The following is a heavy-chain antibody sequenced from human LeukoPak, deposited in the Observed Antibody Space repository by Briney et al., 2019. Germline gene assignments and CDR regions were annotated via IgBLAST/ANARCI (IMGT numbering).Heavy chain of an antibody. Sequence: GGSLRLSCAASGFTFSSYAMSWVRQAPGKGLEWVSAISGSGGSTYYADSVKGRFTISRDNSKNTLYLQMNSLRAEDTAVYYCVKRRLTIFGVVAKYYFDYWGQGTLVTVSS. J-gene: IGHJ4*02. V-gene: IGHV3-23*01. D-gene: IGHD3-3*01. CDR2: ISGSGGST. CDR3: VKRRLTIFGVVAKYYFDY. CDR1: GFTFSSYA.